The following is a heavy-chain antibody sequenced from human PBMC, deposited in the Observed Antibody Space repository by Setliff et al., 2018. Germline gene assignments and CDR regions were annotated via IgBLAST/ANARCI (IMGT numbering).Heavy chain of an antibody. J-gene: IGHJ1*01. CDR3: ASLPPQGYYYDSSGYYCSQH. CDR1: GGSISSSNW. V-gene: IGHV4-4*02. CDR2: IYHSGST. Sequence: PSETLSLTCAVSGGSISSSNWWSWVRQPPGKGLEWIGEIYHSGSTNYNPSLKSRVTISVDKSKNQFSLKLSSVTAADTAVYYCASLPPQGYYYDSSGYYCSQHWGQGTLVTVSS. D-gene: IGHD3-22*01.